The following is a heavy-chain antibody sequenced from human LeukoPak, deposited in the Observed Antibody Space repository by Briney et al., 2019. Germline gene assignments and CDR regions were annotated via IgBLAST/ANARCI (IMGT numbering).Heavy chain of an antibody. V-gene: IGHV4/OR15-8*01. J-gene: IGHJ4*02. D-gene: IGHD3-16*02. CDR1: GGSIDSTNW. CDR2: IHHDGRI. CDR3: ARSHDHLWGNYPDY. Sequence: SETLSLTCDVSGGSIDSTNWWNWVRQPPGKGLEWIGEIHHDGRINYNPSLKSRVTLSVDKSKNQFSLRLSSVTAADTAMYYCARSHDHLWGNYPDYWGQGTLVTVSS.